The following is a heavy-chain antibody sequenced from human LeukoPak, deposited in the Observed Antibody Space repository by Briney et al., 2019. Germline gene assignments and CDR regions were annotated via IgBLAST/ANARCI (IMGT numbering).Heavy chain of an antibody. J-gene: IGHJ4*02. CDR1: GGSISSYY. Sequence: PSETLSLTCTVSGGSISSYYWSWIRQPPGKGLEWSGYIYYSGSTNYNPSLKSRVTISVDTSKNQFSLKLSSVTAADTAVYYCARALGYSSSWYGFDYWGQGTLVTVSS. CDR3: ARALGYSSSWYGFDY. D-gene: IGHD6-13*01. V-gene: IGHV4-59*01. CDR2: IYYSGST.